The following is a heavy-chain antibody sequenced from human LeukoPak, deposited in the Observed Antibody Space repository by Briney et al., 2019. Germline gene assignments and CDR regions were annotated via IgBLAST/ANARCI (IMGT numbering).Heavy chain of an antibody. CDR3: ATTINYYDSSGHYYNWFDP. Sequence: SETLSLTCTVSGGTISSYYWSWIRQPPGKGLEWIGYIYYSGSTNYNPSLKSRVTISVDTSKNQFSLRLSSVTAADTAVYYCATTINYYDSSGHYYNWFDPWGQGTLVTVSS. CDR1: GGTISSYY. D-gene: IGHD3-22*01. V-gene: IGHV4-59*01. J-gene: IGHJ5*02. CDR2: IYYSGST.